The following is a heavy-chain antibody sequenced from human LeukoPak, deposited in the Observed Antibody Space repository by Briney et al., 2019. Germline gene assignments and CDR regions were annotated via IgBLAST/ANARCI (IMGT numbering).Heavy chain of an antibody. CDR1: GFTFSRYN. J-gene: IGHJ6*03. V-gene: IGHV3-21*01. CDR3: ARRYSSGSYYYYSMDV. CDR2: ITSSSIYI. D-gene: IGHD6-19*01. Sequence: GGSLRLSCAASGFTFSRYNMNWVRRAPVTGLESVSSITSSSIYIYYADSMKGRFTISRDNAKNSLYLQMDSLRAEDTAVYYCARRYSSGSYYYYSMDVWGKGTTVTVSS.